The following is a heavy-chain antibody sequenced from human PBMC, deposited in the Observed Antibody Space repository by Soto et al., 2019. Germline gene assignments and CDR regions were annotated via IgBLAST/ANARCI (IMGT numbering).Heavy chain of an antibody. D-gene: IGHD2-21*01. J-gene: IGHJ5*02. Sequence: QVQLVQSGAEVKKPGSSVKVSCKASGGTFSSYTISWVRQAPGQGLEWMGRIIPILDIANYAQKFQGRVTISPDKSTSTAYMELSSLRSEDTAVYCCARGIDNGFDPWGQGGLVTVTS. CDR1: GGTFSSYT. V-gene: IGHV1-69*02. CDR2: IIPILDIA. CDR3: ARGIDNGFDP.